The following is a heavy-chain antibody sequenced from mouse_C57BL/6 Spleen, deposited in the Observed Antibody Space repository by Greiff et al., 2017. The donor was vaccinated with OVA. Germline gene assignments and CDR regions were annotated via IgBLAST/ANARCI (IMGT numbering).Heavy chain of an antibody. J-gene: IGHJ4*01. V-gene: IGHV1-55*01. CDR1: GYTFTSYW. CDR3: AIYYYGSSPLYAMDY. Sequence: VQLQQPGAELVKPGASVKMSCKASGYTFTSYWITWVKQRPGQGLEWIGDIYPGSGSTNYNEKFKSKATLTVDTSSSTAYMQLSSLTSEDSAVYYCAIYYYGSSPLYAMDYWGQGTSVTVSS. CDR2: IYPGSGST. D-gene: IGHD1-1*01.